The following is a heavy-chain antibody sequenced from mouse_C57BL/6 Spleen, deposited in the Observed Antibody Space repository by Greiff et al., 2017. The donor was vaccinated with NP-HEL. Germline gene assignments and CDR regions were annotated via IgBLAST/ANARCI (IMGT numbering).Heavy chain of an antibody. CDR1: GYTFTSYW. J-gene: IGHJ3*01. CDR2: IDPSDSET. V-gene: IGHV1-52*01. CDR3: ARGNYSNSVVGWFAY. D-gene: IGHD2-5*01. Sequence: VQLQQPGAELVRPGSSVKLSCKASGYTFTSYWMHWVKQRPIQGLEWIGNIDPSDSETHYNQKFKDKATLTVDKSSSTAYMQLSSLTSEDSAVYYGARGNYSNSVVGWFAYWGQGTLVTVSA.